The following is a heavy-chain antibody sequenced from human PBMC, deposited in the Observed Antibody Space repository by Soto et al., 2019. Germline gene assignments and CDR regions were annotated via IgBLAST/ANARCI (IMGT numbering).Heavy chain of an antibody. D-gene: IGHD3-3*01. Sequence: GGSLRLSCAASGFTFSSYGMHWVRQAPGKGLEWVAVISYDGSNKYYADSVKGRFTISRDNSKNTLYLQMNSLRAEDTAVYYCAKDSSVRFLDPPGDPWGQGTLVTVCS. CDR1: GFTFSSYG. V-gene: IGHV3-30*18. CDR2: ISYDGSNK. CDR3: AKDSSVRFLDPPGDP. J-gene: IGHJ5*02.